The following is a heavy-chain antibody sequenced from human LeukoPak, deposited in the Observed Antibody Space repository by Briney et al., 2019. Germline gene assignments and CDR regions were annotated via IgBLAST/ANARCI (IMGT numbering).Heavy chain of an antibody. V-gene: IGHV5-51*01. D-gene: IGHD3-10*01. CDR1: GYSFTSYW. CDR2: IYPGDSDT. CDR3: ARTMVRGVIISWYFDY. Sequence: GESLQISCQGSGYSFTSYWIGWVRQMPGKGLEWMGIIYPGDSDTRYSPSFQGQVTISADKSISTAYLQWSSLKASDTAMYYCARTMVRGVIISWYFDYWGQGTLVTVSS. J-gene: IGHJ4*02.